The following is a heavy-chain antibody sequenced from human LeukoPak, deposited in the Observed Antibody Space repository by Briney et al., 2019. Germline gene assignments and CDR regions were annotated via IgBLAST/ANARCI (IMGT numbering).Heavy chain of an antibody. CDR2: ISSYNGNT. CDR3: ARVSKAWNWFDP. V-gene: IGHV1-18*01. CDR1: GYTYTSYG. J-gene: IGHJ5*02. Sequence: ASVKVSCKASGYTYTSYGISWVRQAPGQGLEWMGWISSYNGNTNYAQKLQGRVTMTTDTSTSTAYMELRSLRSDDTAVYYWARVSKAWNWFDPWGQGTLVTVSS. D-gene: IGHD2-2*01.